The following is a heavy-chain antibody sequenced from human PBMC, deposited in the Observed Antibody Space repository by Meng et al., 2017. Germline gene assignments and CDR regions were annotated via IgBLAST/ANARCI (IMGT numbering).Heavy chain of an antibody. J-gene: IGHJ4*02. D-gene: IGHD3-22*01. CDR2: IHYSGST. V-gene: IGHV4-59*01. CDR3: ATWTDRSGFGGYFDY. CDR1: GGSITSYY. Sequence: SETLSLTCTVSGGSITSYYWSWIRQPPGKGLEWIGFIHYSGSTNYNPSLKSRVTISVDTSKNQFSLELSSVTAAHTAVYFCATWTDRSGFGGYFDYWGQGTLVTVSS.